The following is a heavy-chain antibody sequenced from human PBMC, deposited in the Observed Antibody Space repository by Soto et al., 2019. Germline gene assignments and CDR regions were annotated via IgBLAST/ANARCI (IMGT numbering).Heavy chain of an antibody. V-gene: IGHV3-30*18. Sequence: QVQLVESGGGVVQPGRSLRLSCAASGFTFSSYGMHWVRQAPGKGLEWVAVISYDGSNKYYADSVKRRFTISRDNSNNSPYPQMNSLSAEDTAVYYCADDLVRECSASYWGQGALEAVFS. CDR3: ADDLVRECSASY. CDR2: ISYDGSNK. CDR1: GFTFSSYG. J-gene: IGHJ4*02. D-gene: IGHD2-15*01.